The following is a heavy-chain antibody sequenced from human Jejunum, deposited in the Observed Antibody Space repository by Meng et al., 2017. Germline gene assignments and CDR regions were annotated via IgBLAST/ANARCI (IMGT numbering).Heavy chain of an antibody. Sequence: ELQLVESGGGLVKPEGSLRLSCAASGFTFSAYAMSWVRQVPGRGLEWVSSITGSSAYIFYADSLRGRFTISRDNANNSLFLHINSLRVEDTAVYYCARVAHYQLLWPFDYWGLGTLVTVSS. CDR2: ITGSSAYI. V-gene: IGHV3-21*01. CDR1: GFTFSAYA. D-gene: IGHD2-2*01. J-gene: IGHJ4*02. CDR3: ARVAHYQLLWPFDY.